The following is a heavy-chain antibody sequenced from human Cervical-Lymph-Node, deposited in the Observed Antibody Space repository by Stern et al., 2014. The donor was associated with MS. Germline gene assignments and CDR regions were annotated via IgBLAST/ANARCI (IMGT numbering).Heavy chain of an antibody. CDR2: TYYSGST. V-gene: IGHV4-59*08. J-gene: IGHJ6*02. CDR1: GDSITSYY. Sequence: VQLLESGPGLAKTSETLSLTCTVSGDSITSYYWSWIRQPPGKGLEFIGYTYYSGSTNYNPSLKSRVTISLDTPKNQISLELTPVTAADTAVYFCARGKSIAGRAYFYYGLDVWGQGTTVTVSS. CDR3: ARGKSIAGRAYFYYGLDV. D-gene: IGHD6-6*01.